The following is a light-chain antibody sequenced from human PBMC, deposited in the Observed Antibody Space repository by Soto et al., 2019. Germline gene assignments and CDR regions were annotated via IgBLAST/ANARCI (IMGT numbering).Light chain of an antibody. CDR1: QSVSSSY. CDR3: QQYGSSPTT. V-gene: IGKV3-20*01. Sequence: EIVLTQSPGTQSLSPGERATLSCRASQSVSSSYLAWYQQKPGQAPRLLIYGASSRATGIPDRFSGSGSGTDFTLTISRLEPEDFAVYYCQQYGSSPTTFAQGTRLEIK. J-gene: IGKJ5*01. CDR2: GAS.